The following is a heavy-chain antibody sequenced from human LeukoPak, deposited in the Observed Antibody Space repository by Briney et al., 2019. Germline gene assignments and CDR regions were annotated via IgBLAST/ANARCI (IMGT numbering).Heavy chain of an antibody. CDR3: ARLDYYFDY. Sequence: GGPLRLSCAASGFTFSSYWMSWVRQAPGKGLEWVANIKQDGSEKNYVDSVKGRFTISRDNAKNSLYLHMNSLRAEDTAVYYCARLDYYFDYWGQGTLVTVSS. J-gene: IGHJ4*02. CDR1: GFTFSSYW. V-gene: IGHV3-7*01. D-gene: IGHD3/OR15-3a*01. CDR2: IKQDGSEK.